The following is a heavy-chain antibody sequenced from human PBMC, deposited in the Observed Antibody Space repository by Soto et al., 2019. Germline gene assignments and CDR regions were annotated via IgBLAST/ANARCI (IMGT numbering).Heavy chain of an antibody. CDR1: GGSISSYY. Sequence: QVQLQESGPGLVKPSETLSLTCTVSGGSISSYYWSWIRQPPGKGLEWIGYIYYSGSTNYNPALKSLVTISVDTSKNQFSLKLSSVTAADTAVYYCARVARDFYSSGWYHYYYGMDVWGQGTTVTVSS. D-gene: IGHD6-19*01. J-gene: IGHJ6*02. CDR3: ARVARDFYSSGWYHYYYGMDV. V-gene: IGHV4-59*01. CDR2: IYYSGST.